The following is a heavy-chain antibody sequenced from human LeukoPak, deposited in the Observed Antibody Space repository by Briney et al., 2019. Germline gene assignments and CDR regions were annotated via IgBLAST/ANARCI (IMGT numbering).Heavy chain of an antibody. J-gene: IGHJ4*02. CDR3: ARHGSVAYYDILTGYGARGYFDY. D-gene: IGHD3-9*01. CDR2: IYYSGST. CDR1: GGSISSSSYY. V-gene: IGHV4-39*01. Sequence: SETLSLTCTVSGGSISSSSYYWGWIRQPPGKGLEWVGSIYYSGSTYYNPSLKSRVTISVDTSKNQFSLKLSSVTAADTAVCYCARHGSVAYYDILTGYGARGYFDYWGQGTLVTVSS.